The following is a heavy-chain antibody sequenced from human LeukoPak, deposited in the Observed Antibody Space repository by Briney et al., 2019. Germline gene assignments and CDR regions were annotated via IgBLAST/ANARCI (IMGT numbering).Heavy chain of an antibody. CDR3: ARDPSIAARHFDY. CDR2: IWYDGSNK. D-gene: IGHD6-6*01. CDR1: GFTFSSYG. J-gene: IGHJ4*02. V-gene: IGHV3-33*01. Sequence: PGRSLRLSCAASGFTFSSYGMHWVRQAPGKGLEWVAVIWYDGSNKYYADSVKGRFTISRDNSKNTLYLQMNSLRAEDTAVYYCARDPSIAARHFDYWGQGTLVTVSS.